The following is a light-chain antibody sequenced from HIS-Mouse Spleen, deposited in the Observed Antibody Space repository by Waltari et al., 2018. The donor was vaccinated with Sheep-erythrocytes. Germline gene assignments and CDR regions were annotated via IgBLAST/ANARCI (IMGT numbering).Light chain of an antibody. CDR2: DNN. CDR1: SSNIGTNS. V-gene: IGLV1-51*01. Sequence: QSVLTQPPSVSAAPGQKVTISCSGSSSNIGTNSVSWYQQLPETAPKLLIYDNNKRPSGIPDRFSGSKSGTSATLGITGLQTGDEADYYCGTWDSSLSAGRVFGGGTKLTVL. CDR3: GTWDSSLSAGRV. J-gene: IGLJ3*02.